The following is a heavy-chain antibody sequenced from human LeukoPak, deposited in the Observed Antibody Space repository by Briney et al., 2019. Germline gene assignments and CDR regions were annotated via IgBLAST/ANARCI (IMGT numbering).Heavy chain of an antibody. Sequence: SQTLSLTCTVSGDSISTGYHYWAWSRQPAGKGLEYIERIFMSGSTNYSPSRKSRVSISVHTSKTQSSLNLTSVTATDTAVYYCARGGRDGFKHYPVDSCGRGTLVTVSS. CDR1: GDSISTGYHY. V-gene: IGHV4-61*02. J-gene: IGHJ4*02. D-gene: IGHD5-24*01. CDR3: ARGGRDGFKHYPVDS. CDR2: IFMSGST.